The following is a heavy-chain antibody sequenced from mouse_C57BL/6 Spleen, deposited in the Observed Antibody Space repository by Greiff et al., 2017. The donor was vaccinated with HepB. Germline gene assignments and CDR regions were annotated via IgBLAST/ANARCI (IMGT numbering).Heavy chain of an antibody. J-gene: IGHJ2*01. CDR1: GFTFSSYG. CDR2: ISSGGSYT. V-gene: IGHV5-6*01. D-gene: IGHD2-4*01. Sequence: EVMLVESGGDLVKPGGSLKLSCAASGFTFSSYGMSWVRQTPDKRLEWVATISSGGSYTYYPDSVKGRFTLSRDNAKNTLYLQMSSLKSEDTAMYYCARQRVYDYDAFDYWGHSTTLTVSS. CDR3: ARQRVYDYDAFDY.